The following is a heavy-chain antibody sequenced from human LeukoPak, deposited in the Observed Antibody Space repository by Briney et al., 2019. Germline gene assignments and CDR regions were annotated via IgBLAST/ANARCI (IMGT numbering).Heavy chain of an antibody. CDR3: ARETGGSFEYFDY. J-gene: IGHJ4*02. CDR2: INPSSGGT. V-gene: IGHV1-2*06. Sequence: GASVKVSCKASGYTFTSYDINWVRQATGQGLEWMGRINPSSGGTNYAQKFQGRVTMTRDTSITTAYMGLSSLRSDDTAVYYCARETGGSFEYFDYWGQGTLVTVSS. CDR1: GYTFTSYD. D-gene: IGHD7-27*01.